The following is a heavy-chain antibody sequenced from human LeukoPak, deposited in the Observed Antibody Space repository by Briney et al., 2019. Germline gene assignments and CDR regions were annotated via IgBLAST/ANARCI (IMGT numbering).Heavy chain of an antibody. CDR2: ISGSGFSI. V-gene: IGHV3-23*01. D-gene: IGHD1-1*01. Sequence: GGSLRLSRAASGFTFASYGMSWVRQAPGKGLEWVSVISGSGFSIYYADSVKGRFTISRDNSKNTLYLQMNSLRAEDTAVYYCAKAAYTSSFRSIDYWGQGTLVTVSS. CDR1: GFTFASYG. J-gene: IGHJ4*02. CDR3: AKAAYTSSFRSIDY.